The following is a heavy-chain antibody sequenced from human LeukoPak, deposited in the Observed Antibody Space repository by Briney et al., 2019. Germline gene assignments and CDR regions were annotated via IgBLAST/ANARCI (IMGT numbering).Heavy chain of an antibody. J-gene: IGHJ4*02. D-gene: IGHD3-22*01. CDR1: GFTFRSHA. CDR3: ARSVSDSSGYYY. Sequence: SGGSLRLSCVGSGFTFRSHAMSWVRQAPEKGLEFVSGIYENGGTTYYADSVKGRFSISRDNSKNTLYLQMDSLRAEDTAVYYCARSVSDSSGYYYWGQGTLVTVSS. V-gene: IGHV3-23*01. CDR2: IYENGGTT.